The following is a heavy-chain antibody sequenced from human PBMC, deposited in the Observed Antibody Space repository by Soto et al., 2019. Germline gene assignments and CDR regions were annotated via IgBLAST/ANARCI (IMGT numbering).Heavy chain of an antibody. Sequence: EVQLVESGGGLIQPGGSLRLSCAASGFTFSSSEMYWVRQAPGKGREWVSYIHPSGQPIFYADSVKGRFTISRDNAKNSLYLQMSSLRAEDSAVYYCARRASRWGQGTMVTVSS. CDR3: ARRASR. V-gene: IGHV3-48*03. D-gene: IGHD1-26*01. CDR1: GFTFSSSE. J-gene: IGHJ3*01. CDR2: IHPSGQPI.